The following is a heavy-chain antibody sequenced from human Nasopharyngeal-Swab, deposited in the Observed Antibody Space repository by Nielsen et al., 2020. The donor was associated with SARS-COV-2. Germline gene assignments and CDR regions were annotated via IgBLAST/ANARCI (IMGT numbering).Heavy chain of an antibody. CDR2: VSYDGSNK. J-gene: IGHJ4*02. CDR1: GFPLSHYY. Sequence: GGSLRLSCAASGFPLSHYYMTWVRQAPGKGLEWVALVSYDGSNKYYADSVKGRFTISRDNSKNTLYLQMNSLRVEDTAVYYCVKHQGSSSDQWGQGTLVTVSS. V-gene: IGHV3-30-3*01. CDR3: VKHQGSSSDQ.